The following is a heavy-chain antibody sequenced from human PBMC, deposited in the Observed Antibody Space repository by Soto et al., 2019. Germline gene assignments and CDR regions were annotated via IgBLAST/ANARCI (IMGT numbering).Heavy chain of an antibody. CDR2: IYDNGIT. CDR1: GGSISGGRYY. V-gene: IGHV4-31*03. CDR3: TRDRGFGMDV. Sequence: QVPLQESGPGLVKPSQTLSLTCNVSGGSISGGRYYWNWIRQHPGKGLEWIGNIYDNGITYYNPSLNSRVIISEDTSKSQFSLRLSSVTAADTAVYYCTRDRGFGMDVWGQGTTVTVSS. J-gene: IGHJ6*02.